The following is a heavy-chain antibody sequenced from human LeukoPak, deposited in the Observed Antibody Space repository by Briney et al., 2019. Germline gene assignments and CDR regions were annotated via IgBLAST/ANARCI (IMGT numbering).Heavy chain of an antibody. J-gene: IGHJ5*02. Sequence: SVKVSCKASGGTISSYTISWVRQAPGQGLEWMGRIIPMLGITNNAQKFQGRVTLTADKSTSTAYMELGSLRSEDTAVYYCARDGYYYYSSDYYSPSIRFDPWGQGTLVSVSS. CDR2: IIPMLGIT. CDR1: GGTISSYT. V-gene: IGHV1-69*04. D-gene: IGHD3-22*01. CDR3: ARDGYYYYSSDYYSPSIRFDP.